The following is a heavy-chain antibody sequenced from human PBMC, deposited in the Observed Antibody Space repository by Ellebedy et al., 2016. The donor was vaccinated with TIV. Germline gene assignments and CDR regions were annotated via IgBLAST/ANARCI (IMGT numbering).Heavy chain of an antibody. J-gene: IGHJ2*01. V-gene: IGHV3-33*01. D-gene: IGHD5-12*01. CDR1: GFTFNNYG. CDR3: ARESLRSYFDL. Sequence: GESLKISCAASGFTFNNYGMHWVRQAPGKGLEWVAVVWSDGSNKYYADSVKGRFTISRDNSKNTLNLQMNSLRAEDTAVYYCARESLRSYFDLWGRGTLVTVSS. CDR2: VWSDGSNK.